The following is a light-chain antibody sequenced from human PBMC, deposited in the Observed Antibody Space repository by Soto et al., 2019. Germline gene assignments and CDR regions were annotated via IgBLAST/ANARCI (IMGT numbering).Light chain of an antibody. CDR1: QSVSSSY. J-gene: IGKJ1*01. V-gene: IGKV3-20*01. CDR2: GAS. Sequence: VLTQSPGTVSLSPGERATLSCRASQSVSSSYLAWYQQKPGQAPRLLIYGASSRATGIPDRFSGSGSGTDFTLTISRLEPEDFAVYYCQQYGSSPRTFGQGTKVDVK. CDR3: QQYGSSPRT.